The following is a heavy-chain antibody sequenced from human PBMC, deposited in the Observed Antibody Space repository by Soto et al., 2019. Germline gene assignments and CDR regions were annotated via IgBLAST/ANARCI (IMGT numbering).Heavy chain of an antibody. CDR3: ARDQTDCSGGSCSSFDY. D-gene: IGHD2-15*01. CDR2: ISYDGSNK. Sequence: QVQLVESGGGVVQPGRSLRLSCAASGFTFSSYAMHWVRQAPGKGLEWVAVISYDGSNKYYADSVKGRFTISRDNSKNTLYLPMNSLRAEDTAVYYCARDQTDCSGGSCSSFDYWGQGTLVTVSS. CDR1: GFTFSSYA. V-gene: IGHV3-30-3*01. J-gene: IGHJ4*02.